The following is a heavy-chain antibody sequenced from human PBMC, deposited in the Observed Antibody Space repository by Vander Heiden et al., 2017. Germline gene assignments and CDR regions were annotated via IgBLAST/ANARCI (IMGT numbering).Heavy chain of an antibody. V-gene: IGHV3-7*01. Sequence: EVQLGESGGGLDQPGGSLGPACAAQRFSLNSVCMSWVRQVPGKGLDWLAAIKQDGDEKYYLYSGKGRFTISRDNAKNTLCLQINCLRAEDTAVYYFARDGRSGSYYDYWGQGTLLTVSS. CDR2: IKQDGDEK. J-gene: IGHJ4*01. CDR3: ARDGRSGSYYDY. CDR1: RFSLNSVC. D-gene: IGHD1-26*01.